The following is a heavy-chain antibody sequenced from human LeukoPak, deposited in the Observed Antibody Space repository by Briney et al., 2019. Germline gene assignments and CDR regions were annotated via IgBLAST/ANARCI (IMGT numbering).Heavy chain of an antibody. CDR3: ARDQGGGYSYGWQSFDY. D-gene: IGHD5-18*01. CDR1: GFTFSSYS. V-gene: IGHV3-48*04. J-gene: IGHJ4*02. Sequence: QSGGSLRLSCAASGFTFSSYSMSWVRQAPGKGLEWVSYISSSSTSIYYADSVKGRFTISRDNAKNSLYLQMNSLRAEDTAVYYCARDQGGGYSYGWQSFDYWGQGTLVTVSS. CDR2: ISSSSTSI.